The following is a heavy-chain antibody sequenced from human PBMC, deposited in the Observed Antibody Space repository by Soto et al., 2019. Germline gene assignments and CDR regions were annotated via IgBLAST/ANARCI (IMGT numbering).Heavy chain of an antibody. J-gene: IGHJ4*02. Sequence: EVQLVESGGGLVKAGRSLRLSCAGSGFTFGDYALGWFRQAPGKGLEWVGFIRSKTYGGTTEYAASVRGRFTISRDDSKNIAYLQMNSLNTDDTAVYYCTRDAIDYGDYLFFYWGQGALVTVSS. CDR3: TRDAIDYGDYLFFY. CDR1: GFTFGDYA. CDR2: IRSKTYGGTT. D-gene: IGHD4-17*01. V-gene: IGHV3-49*05.